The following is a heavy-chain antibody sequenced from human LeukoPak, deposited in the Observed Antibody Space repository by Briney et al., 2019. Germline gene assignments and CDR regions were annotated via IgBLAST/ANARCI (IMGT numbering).Heavy chain of an antibody. Sequence: GGSLRLSCAPSGFTFSSYAMCWVRQAPGKGLEWVSTIISSGGATYYADSVKGRFTISRDKSKNALYLQMNSLRAEDTAVYYCAKDPVRYYHYLDVWGKGTTVTVSS. CDR1: GFTFSSYA. CDR3: AKDPVRYYHYLDV. J-gene: IGHJ6*03. V-gene: IGHV3-23*01. CDR2: IISSGGAT.